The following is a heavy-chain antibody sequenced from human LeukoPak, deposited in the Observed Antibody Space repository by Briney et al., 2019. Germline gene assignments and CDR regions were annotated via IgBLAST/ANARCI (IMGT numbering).Heavy chain of an antibody. CDR1: GGSISNSNW. J-gene: IGHJ4*02. V-gene: IGHV4-4*02. Sequence: KPSGTLSLTCTVSGGSISNSNWWSWVRQPPGKGLGWIGEVSQSGSTNYNPSLKSRITISVDTSKNQFSLKLSSVTAADTAVYYCARNWYGSSWSEQIYYFDYWGQGTLVTVSS. CDR3: ARNWYGSSWSEQIYYFDY. D-gene: IGHD6-13*01. CDR2: VSQSGST.